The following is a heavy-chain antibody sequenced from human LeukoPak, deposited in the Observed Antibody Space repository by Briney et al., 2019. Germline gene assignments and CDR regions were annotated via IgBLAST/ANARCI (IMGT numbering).Heavy chain of an antibody. J-gene: IGHJ4*02. V-gene: IGHV4-34*01. CDR3: ARGSPDLDY. Sequence: SETLSLTCAVYGGSFSGYYWSWIRQPPGKGLEYIGEITHSGSTNYNPSLKSRVTISVDKSKNQFSLKLSSVTAADTAVYYCARGSPDLDYWGQGTLVTVSS. CDR1: GGSFSGYY. CDR2: ITHSGST.